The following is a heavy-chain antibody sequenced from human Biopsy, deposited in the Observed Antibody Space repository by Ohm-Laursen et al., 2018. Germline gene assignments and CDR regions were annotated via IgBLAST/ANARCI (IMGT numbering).Heavy chain of an antibody. J-gene: IGHJ1*01. CDR1: GGSFTGHY. CDR3: ARGSNEYGGLYFPH. V-gene: IGHV4-59*11. Sequence: SETLSLTCTVSGGSFTGHYWSWIRQPPGKGLEWIGHISYTGYTSYNASLKSQVTISVDNSRDHFPLRLSSLTAADTAVYYCARGSNEYGGLYFPHWGQRTLVTGSS. CDR2: ISYTGYT. D-gene: IGHD4-23*01.